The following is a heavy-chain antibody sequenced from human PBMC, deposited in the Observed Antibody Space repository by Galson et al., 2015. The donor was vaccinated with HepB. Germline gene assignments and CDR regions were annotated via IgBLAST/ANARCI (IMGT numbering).Heavy chain of an antibody. J-gene: IGHJ6*02. V-gene: IGHV3-30*14. CDR1: GFTFSRHT. Sequence: SLRLSCAASGFTFSRHTMHWVRQAPGKGLEWVAVTSDDGSNEWYADSVKGRFTISRDNSKNALYLQMNSLRAEDTAVYYCARALGMIQDFWGTSYPGYGMDVWGQGTTVTVSS. D-gene: IGHD3-3*01. CDR3: ARALGMIQDFWGTSYPGYGMDV. CDR2: TSDDGSNE.